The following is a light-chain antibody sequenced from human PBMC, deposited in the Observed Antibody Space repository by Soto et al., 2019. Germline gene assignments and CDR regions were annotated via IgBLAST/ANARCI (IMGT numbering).Light chain of an antibody. Sequence: EIVLTQSPGTLSLSPGERATLSCRASQSVTSNYLAWYQLKPGQAPRLLIYAASNTATGIPGRFSGSGSGTDFTLSISRLEPEDVAVYYCQQYGSTPSITFGQGTRLEIK. CDR2: AAS. V-gene: IGKV3-20*01. CDR1: QSVTSNY. CDR3: QQYGSTPSIT. J-gene: IGKJ5*01.